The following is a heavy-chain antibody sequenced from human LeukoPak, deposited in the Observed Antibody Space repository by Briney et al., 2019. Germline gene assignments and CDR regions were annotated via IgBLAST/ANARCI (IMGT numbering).Heavy chain of an antibody. CDR1: GFTFSSYG. V-gene: IGHV3-33*01. D-gene: IGHD6-19*01. CDR2: IWYDGSNK. CDR3: ARGYSSGWDPTTDAFDI. Sequence: PGGSLRLSCAASGFTFSSYGMHWVRQAPGKGLEWVAVIWYDGSNKYYADSVKDRFTISRDNSKNTLYLQMNSLRAEDTAVYYCARGYSSGWDPTTDAFDIWGQGTMVTVSS. J-gene: IGHJ3*02.